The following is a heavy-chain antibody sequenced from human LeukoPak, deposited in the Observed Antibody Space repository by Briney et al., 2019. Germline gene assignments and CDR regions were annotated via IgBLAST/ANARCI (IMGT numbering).Heavy chain of an antibody. Sequence: SETLSLTCTGSGGSISSYYWSWIRQPPGKGLEWIGYIYYSGSTNYNPSLKSRVTISVDTSKNQFSLKLSSVTAADTAVYYCAREAGGDWNINWFDPWGQGTLVTVSS. CDR2: IYYSGST. CDR3: AREAGGDWNINWFDP. V-gene: IGHV4-59*01. D-gene: IGHD1/OR15-1a*01. J-gene: IGHJ5*02. CDR1: GGSISSYY.